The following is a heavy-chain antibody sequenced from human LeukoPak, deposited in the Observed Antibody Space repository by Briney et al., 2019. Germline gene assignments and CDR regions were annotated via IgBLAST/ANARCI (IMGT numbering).Heavy chain of an antibody. J-gene: IGHJ4*02. CDR3: ARDGGYRFDH. CDR2: ITTDSSYI. CDR1: GFTFSSFS. Sequence: GGSLRLSCAASGFTFSSFSMNWARQAPGKGLEWASSITTDSSYIFYADSVKGRFTISRDNAKNSLYLQMNSLRVEDTAVYYCARDGGYRFDHWGQGTLVTVSS. D-gene: IGHD3-16*01. V-gene: IGHV3-21*01.